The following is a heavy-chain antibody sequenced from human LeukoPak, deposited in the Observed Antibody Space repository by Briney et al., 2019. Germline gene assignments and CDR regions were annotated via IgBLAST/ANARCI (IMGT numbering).Heavy chain of an antibody. D-gene: IGHD3-22*01. CDR3: AKGTRHGLDSSGCYFDY. Sequence: GRSLRLSCAASGFTFSSYGMHWVRQAPGKGLEWVAVIWYDGSNKYYADSVKGRFTISRDNSKNTLYLQMNSLRAEDTAVYYCAKGTRHGLDSSGCYFDYWGQGTLVTVSS. J-gene: IGHJ4*02. CDR2: IWYDGSNK. CDR1: GFTFSSYG. V-gene: IGHV3-33*06.